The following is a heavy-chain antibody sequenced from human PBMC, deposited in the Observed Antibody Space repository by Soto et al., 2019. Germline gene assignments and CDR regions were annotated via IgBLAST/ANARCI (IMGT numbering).Heavy chain of an antibody. J-gene: IGHJ4*02. Sequence: GGSLRLSCAASGFTFSSYAMSWVRQAPGKGLEWVSAISGSGGSTYYADSVKGRLTISRDNSKNTLYLQMNSLRAEDTAVYYCAKSGIAAAGRVHYFDYWGQGTLVTVSS. CDR1: GFTFSSYA. V-gene: IGHV3-23*01. CDR3: AKSGIAAAGRVHYFDY. CDR2: ISGSGGST. D-gene: IGHD6-13*01.